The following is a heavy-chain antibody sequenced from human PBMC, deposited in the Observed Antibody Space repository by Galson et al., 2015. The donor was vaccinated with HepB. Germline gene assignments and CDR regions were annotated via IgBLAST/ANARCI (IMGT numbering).Heavy chain of an antibody. V-gene: IGHV3-73*01. J-gene: IGHJ4*02. CDR2: IRSKANSYAT. CDR3: TRYDILTGYYFDY. Sequence: SLRLSCAASGFTFSGSAMHWVRQASGKGLEWVGRIRSKANSYATAYAASVKGRFTISRDDSKNTAYLQMNSLKTEDTAVYYCTRYDILTGYYFDYWGQGTLVTVSS. D-gene: IGHD3-9*01. CDR1: GFTFSGSA.